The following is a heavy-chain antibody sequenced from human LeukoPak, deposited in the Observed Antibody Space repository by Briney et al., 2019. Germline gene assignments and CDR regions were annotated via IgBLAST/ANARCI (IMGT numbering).Heavy chain of an antibody. J-gene: IGHJ3*02. CDR2: ISWNSGSI. CDR1: GFTFSSYA. D-gene: IGHD1-26*01. CDR3: AKDMTWEWEGGGSAFDI. V-gene: IGHV3-9*01. Sequence: GGSLRLSCAASGFTFSSYAMSWVRQATGKGLEWVSGISWNSGSIGYADSVKGRFTISRDNAKNSLYLQMNSLRAEDTALYYCAKDMTWEWEGGGSAFDIWGQGTMVTVSS.